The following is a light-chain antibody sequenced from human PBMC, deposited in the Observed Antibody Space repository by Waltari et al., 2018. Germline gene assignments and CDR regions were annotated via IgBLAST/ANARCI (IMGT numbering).Light chain of an antibody. CDR3: QQYFNYPWT. CDR2: EAS. J-gene: IGKJ1*01. Sequence: DIQMTQSPSTLSASIGDRVTITCRASQSITNWLAWYQQKPGKAPKLLIYEASDLEDGVPSRFRGSGSETEFTLTISSLQPDDFATYYCQQYFNYPWTFGQGTTV. V-gene: IGKV1-5*03. CDR1: QSITNW.